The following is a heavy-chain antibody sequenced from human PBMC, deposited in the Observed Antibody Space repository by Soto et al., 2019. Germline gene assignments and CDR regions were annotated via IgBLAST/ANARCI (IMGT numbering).Heavy chain of an antibody. CDR3: ARQGYRGSGTTSTTFDS. Sequence: GGSLRLSCAATGFTFKNYYMMWVRQAPGKGLEWVANIKEDGSEGHYVDSVKGRFTVSRDNTQDSLYLQMDSLRVEDTAVYYCARQGYRGSGTTSTTFDSWGQGTLVTVSS. V-gene: IGHV3-7*03. J-gene: IGHJ4*02. CDR2: IKEDGSEG. D-gene: IGHD1-7*01. CDR1: GFTFKNYY.